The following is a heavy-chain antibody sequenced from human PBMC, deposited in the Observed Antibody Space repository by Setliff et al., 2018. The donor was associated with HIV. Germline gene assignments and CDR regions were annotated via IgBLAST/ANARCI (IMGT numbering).Heavy chain of an antibody. V-gene: IGHV3-30*02. CDR2: IRYDGSNK. D-gene: IGHD6-13*01. J-gene: IGHJ4*02. Sequence: GGSLRLSCAASGFTFSSYAMHWVRQAPGKGLEWVAFIRYDGSNKYYADSVKGRFTISRDNSKNTLYLQMKSLRADDTAVYYCARVRPRQLVYTNPPYYFDYWGQGTLVTVSS. CDR1: GFTFSSYA. CDR3: ARVRPRQLVYTNPPYYFDY.